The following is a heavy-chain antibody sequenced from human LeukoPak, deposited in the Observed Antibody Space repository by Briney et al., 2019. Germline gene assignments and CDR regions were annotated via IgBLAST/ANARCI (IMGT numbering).Heavy chain of an antibody. J-gene: IGHJ3*02. V-gene: IGHV4-59*08. CDR3: ARHGSSGYSDAFDI. CDR1: GGSISSYY. Sequence: SETLSLTCTVSGGSISSYYWSWIRQPPGKGLEWIGYIYYSGSTNYNPSLKSRVTISVDASKNQFSLKLSSVTAADTAVYYCARHGSSGYSDAFDIWGQGTMVTVSS. CDR2: IYYSGST. D-gene: IGHD3-22*01.